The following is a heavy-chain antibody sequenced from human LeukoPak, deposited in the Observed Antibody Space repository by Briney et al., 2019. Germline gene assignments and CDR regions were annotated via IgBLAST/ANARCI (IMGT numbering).Heavy chain of an antibody. V-gene: IGHV3-30*02. CDR2: IRYDGSNK. Sequence: PGGSLRLSCAASRFTFSSYGMHWVRQAPGKGLEWVAFIRYDGSNKYYADSVKGRFTISRDNSKNTLYLQMNSLRAEDTAVYYCAKTGYYYDSSGKFHFDYWGQGTLVTVSS. J-gene: IGHJ4*02. CDR1: RFTFSSYG. CDR3: AKTGYYYDSSGKFHFDY. D-gene: IGHD3-22*01.